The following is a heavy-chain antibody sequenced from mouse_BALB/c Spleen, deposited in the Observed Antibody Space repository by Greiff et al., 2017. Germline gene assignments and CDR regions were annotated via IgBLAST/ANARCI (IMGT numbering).Heavy chain of an antibody. V-gene: IGHV14-3*02. CDR3: APFYYYGSRAWFAY. CDR2: IDPANGNT. D-gene: IGHD1-1*01. J-gene: IGHJ3*01. Sequence: VQLQQSGAELVKPGASVKLSCTASGFNIKDTYMHWVKQRPEQGLEWIGRIDPANGNTKYDPKFQGKATITADTSSNTAYLQLSSLTSEDTAVYYCAPFYYYGSRAWFAYWGQGTLVTVSA. CDR1: GFNIKDTY.